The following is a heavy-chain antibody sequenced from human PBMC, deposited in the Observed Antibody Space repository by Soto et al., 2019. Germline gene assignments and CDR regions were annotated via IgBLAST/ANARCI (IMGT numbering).Heavy chain of an antibody. CDR3: AKYRRADAEGYSFDY. D-gene: IGHD2-15*01. J-gene: IGHJ4*02. V-gene: IGHV4-59*01. CDR2: IHYSGST. Sequence: SETLSLTCTVSGGSISGSYWSWIRQTPGKVLEWIGYIHYSGSTNYNPSLKSRVTMSVDSAKNQFSLELNSVSAADTAVYFCAKYRRADAEGYSFDYWGQGALVTVSS. CDR1: GGSISGSY.